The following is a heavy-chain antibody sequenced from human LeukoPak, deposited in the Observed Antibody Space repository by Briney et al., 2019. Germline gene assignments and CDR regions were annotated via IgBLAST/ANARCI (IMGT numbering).Heavy chain of an antibody. Sequence: SQTLSLTCAISGDSVSSNIAAWNWLRQSPTRGLEWQGRTYFRSKWYNDYAVSVKSRITINADTSKNQFSLQVSSVTPEDTAVYYCTRDEYRKLDYWGQGTLVAVSS. CDR1: GDSVSSNIAA. V-gene: IGHV6-1*01. CDR2: TYFRSKWYN. D-gene: IGHD6-6*01. J-gene: IGHJ4*02. CDR3: TRDEYRKLDY.